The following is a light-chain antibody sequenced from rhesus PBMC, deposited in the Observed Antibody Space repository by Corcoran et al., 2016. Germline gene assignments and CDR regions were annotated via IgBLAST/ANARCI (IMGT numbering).Light chain of an antibody. J-gene: IGKJ4*01. Sequence: DIQMTQSPSSLSASVGDTVTITCRASQGISSYLNWFQQKPWKAPKLLIYDASSLESGVPSRFSGIGSGTAFTLTSSSLQPEDFAAHYCLQHNSYPLTFGGGTKVEIK. CDR3: LQHNSYPLT. CDR1: QGISSY. CDR2: DAS. V-gene: IGKV1-28*03.